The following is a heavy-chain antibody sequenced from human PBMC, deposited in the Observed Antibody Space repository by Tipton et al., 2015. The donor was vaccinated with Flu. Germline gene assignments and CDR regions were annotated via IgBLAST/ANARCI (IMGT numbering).Heavy chain of an antibody. Sequence: LVKPTQTLTLTCTFSGFSLSTSGVGVGWIRQPPGKALEWLALIYWDDDKRYSPSLKSRLTITKDTSKNQVVLTMTNMDPVDTATYYCAHLLYNRYGSGSYPFDYWGQGTLVTVSS. CDR1: GFSLSTSGVG. V-gene: IGHV2-5*02. CDR2: IYWDDDK. D-gene: IGHD3-10*01. J-gene: IGHJ4*02. CDR3: AHLLYNRYGSGSYPFDY.